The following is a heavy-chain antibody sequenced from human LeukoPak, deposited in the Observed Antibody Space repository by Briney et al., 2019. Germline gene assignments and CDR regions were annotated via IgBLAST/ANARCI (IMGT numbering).Heavy chain of an antibody. CDR1: GGSFSTYY. CDR3: ARAVITFGGAVAKGFDC. CDR2: IYYSGST. J-gene: IGHJ4*02. V-gene: IGHV4-59*01. D-gene: IGHD3-16*01. Sequence: KASETLSLTCTVSGGSFSTYYWSWIRQPPGKGLEWMGYIYYSGSTDYNPSLKSRVTMSLDTSKNQFSLNLSSVTAADTAVYYCARAVITFGGAVAKGFDCWGQGTLVTVSS.